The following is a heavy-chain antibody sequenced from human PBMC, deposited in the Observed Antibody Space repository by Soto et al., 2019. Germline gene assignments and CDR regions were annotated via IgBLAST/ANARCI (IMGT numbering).Heavy chain of an antibody. V-gene: IGHV1-69*06. CDR3: ARDGNAGGDLSFGY. D-gene: IGHD2-21*02. J-gene: IGHJ4*01. CDR2: IIPIFGTA. CDR1: GGTFSSYA. Sequence: SVKVSCKASGGTFSSYAISWVRQAPGQGLEWMGGIIPIFGTANYAQKFQGRVTITADKSTSTAYMELSSLRSEDTAVYYCARDGNAGGDLSFGYWRHGTLVTVSS.